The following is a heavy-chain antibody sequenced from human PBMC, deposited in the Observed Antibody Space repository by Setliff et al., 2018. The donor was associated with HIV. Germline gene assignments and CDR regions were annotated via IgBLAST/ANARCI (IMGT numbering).Heavy chain of an antibody. CDR2: INTNTGNP. D-gene: IGHD2-21*01. Sequence: SGYTFTSYTMNWVRQAPGQGLQWMGWINTNTGNPTYAQGFTGRFVFSLDTSVSTAYLQISSLKAEDSAIYYCARVSDTGVDPQTHRDYWGQGTPVTVSS. CDR1: GYTFTSYT. CDR3: ARVSDTGVDPQTHRDY. J-gene: IGHJ4*02. V-gene: IGHV7-4-1*02.